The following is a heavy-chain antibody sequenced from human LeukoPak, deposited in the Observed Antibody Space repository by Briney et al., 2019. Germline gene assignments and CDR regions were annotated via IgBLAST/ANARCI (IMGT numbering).Heavy chain of an antibody. CDR2: IIPIFGTA. CDR1: GGTFSSYA. V-gene: IGHV1-69*05. J-gene: IGHJ4*02. Sequence: SVKVSCKASGGTFSSYAISWVRQAPGQGLEWMGGIIPIFGTANYAQKLQGRVTMTTDTSTSTAYMELRSLRSDDTAVYYCARDSRGSRIQEFWGQGTLVTVSS. D-gene: IGHD3-16*01. CDR3: ARDSRGSRIQEF.